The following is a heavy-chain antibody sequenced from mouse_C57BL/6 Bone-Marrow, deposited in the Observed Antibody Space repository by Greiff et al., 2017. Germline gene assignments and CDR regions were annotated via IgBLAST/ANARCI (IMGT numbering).Heavy chain of an antibody. J-gene: IGHJ4*01. D-gene: IGHD1-1*01. Sequence: EVKLVESGGGLVKPGGSLKLSCAASGFTFSSYAMSWVRQTPEKRLEWVATISDGGSYTYYPDNVKGRFTISRNNAKNNLYLQMSHLKSEDTAMYYCARENLITTVVATNAMDYWGQGTSVTVSS. CDR1: GFTFSSYA. CDR3: ARENLITTVVATNAMDY. CDR2: ISDGGSYT. V-gene: IGHV5-4*01.